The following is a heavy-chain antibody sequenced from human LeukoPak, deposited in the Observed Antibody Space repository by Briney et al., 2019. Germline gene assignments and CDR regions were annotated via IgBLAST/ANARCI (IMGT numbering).Heavy chain of an antibody. D-gene: IGHD1-26*01. CDR2: ISWNSGSI. J-gene: IGHJ6*02. V-gene: IGHV3-9*01. CDR3: AKDVRGSYSYYYYGMDV. Sequence: GGSLRLSCAASGFTFDDYAMHWVRQAPGKGLEWVSGISWNSGSIGYADSVKGRFTIFRDNAKNSLYLQMNSLRAEDTALYYCAKDVRGSYSYYYYGMDVWGQGTTVTVSS. CDR1: GFTFDDYA.